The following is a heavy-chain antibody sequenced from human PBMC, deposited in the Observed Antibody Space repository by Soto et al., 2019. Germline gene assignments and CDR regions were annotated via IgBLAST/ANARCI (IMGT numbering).Heavy chain of an antibody. J-gene: IGHJ5*02. V-gene: IGHV3-30*18. Sequence: QVQLVPSGGGVVQPGRSLRLSCAASGFDFNTYGLHWVRQAPGKGLEWVAGISFDGGNQYYADSVKGRFTISRDKSNNTLYLQMNGLGAEDTATYYCAKDSSVTAAGSGGWFDPWGQGTLVIVSS. CDR1: GFDFNTYG. CDR2: ISFDGGNQ. CDR3: AKDSSVTAAGSGGWFDP. D-gene: IGHD6-13*01.